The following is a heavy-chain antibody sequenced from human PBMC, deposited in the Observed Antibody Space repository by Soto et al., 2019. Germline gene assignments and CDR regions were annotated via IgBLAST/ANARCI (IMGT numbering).Heavy chain of an antibody. CDR2: ISYDGSNK. D-gene: IGHD2-8*02. CDR3: AKNGGVLYGMDV. CDR1: GFTFSSYG. V-gene: IGHV3-30*18. J-gene: IGHJ6*02. Sequence: PGGSLRLSCAASGFTFSSYGMHWVRQAPGKGLEWVAVISYDGSNKYYADSVKGRFTISRDNSKNTLYLQMNSLRAEDTAVYYCAKNGGVLYGMDVWGQGTTVTVSS.